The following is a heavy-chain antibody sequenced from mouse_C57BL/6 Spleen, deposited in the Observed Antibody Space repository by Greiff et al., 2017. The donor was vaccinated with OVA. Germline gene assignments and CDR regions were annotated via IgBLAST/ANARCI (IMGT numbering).Heavy chain of an antibody. CDR2: IDPSDSYT. Sequence: QVQLQQSGAELVRPGTSVKLSCKASGYTFTSYWMHWVKQRPGQGLEWIGVIDPSDSYTNYNQKFKGKATLTVDTSSSTAYMQLSSLTSEDSAVYYCARRVTTEGSDYWGQGTTLTVSS. J-gene: IGHJ2*01. D-gene: IGHD2-2*01. CDR1: GYTFTSYW. CDR3: ARRVTTEGSDY. V-gene: IGHV1-59*01.